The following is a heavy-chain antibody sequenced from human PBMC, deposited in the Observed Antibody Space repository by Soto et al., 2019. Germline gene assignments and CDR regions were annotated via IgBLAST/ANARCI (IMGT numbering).Heavy chain of an antibody. CDR1: GYTFTSYA. D-gene: IGHD3-3*01. Sequence: QVQLVQSGAEVKKPGASVKVSCKASGYTFTSYAMHWVRQAPGQRLEWMGWINAGNGNTKYSQKFQGRVTITRDTSASTAYMELISLRSEDTAVYYCARVWSGYYHFDYWGQGTLVTVSS. CDR3: ARVWSGYYHFDY. CDR2: INAGNGNT. J-gene: IGHJ4*02. V-gene: IGHV1-3*01.